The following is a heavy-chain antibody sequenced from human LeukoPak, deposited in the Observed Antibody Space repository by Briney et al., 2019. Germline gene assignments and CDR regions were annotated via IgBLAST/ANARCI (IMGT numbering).Heavy chain of an antibody. CDR1: GSSISSYY. CDR2: IYYSGST. Sequence: SETLSLTCTVSGSSISSYYWSWIRQPPGKGLEWLGCIYYSGSTKYNPSLKSRVTISLDTSKNQFSLKLSSVTAADTAVFYCASDSGSYLDTFDIWGQGTMVTVSS. V-gene: IGHV4-59*08. D-gene: IGHD1-26*01. J-gene: IGHJ3*02. CDR3: ASDSGSYLDTFDI.